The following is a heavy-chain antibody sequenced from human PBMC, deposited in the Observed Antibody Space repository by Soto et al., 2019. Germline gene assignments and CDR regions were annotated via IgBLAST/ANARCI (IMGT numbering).Heavy chain of an antibody. V-gene: IGHV3-49*05. J-gene: IGHJ4*02. CDR3: TRDEIEVVVAAHFDY. Sequence: EVQLVESGGGLVKPGRSLRLSCTASGFTFGDYAMSWFRQAPGKGLEWVGFIRSKAYGGTTEYAASVKGRFTISRDDSKSIAYLQMNSLKTEDTAVYYCTRDEIEVVVAAHFDYWGQGTLVTVSS. CDR2: IRSKAYGGTT. CDR1: GFTFGDYA. D-gene: IGHD2-15*01.